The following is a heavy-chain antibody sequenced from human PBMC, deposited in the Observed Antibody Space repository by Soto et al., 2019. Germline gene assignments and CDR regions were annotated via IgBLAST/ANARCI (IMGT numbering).Heavy chain of an antibody. D-gene: IGHD3-9*01. V-gene: IGHV2-26*01. Sequence: SGPTLVNPTETLTLTCTVSGFSLSNARMGVSWIRQPPGKALEWLAHIFSNDEKSYSTSLKSRLTISKDTSKSQVVLTMTNMDPVDTATYYCARIWGFYDIFSGYNWFDPWGQGTLVTVSS. J-gene: IGHJ5*02. CDR1: GFSLSNARMG. CDR3: ARIWGFYDIFSGYNWFDP. CDR2: IFSNDEK.